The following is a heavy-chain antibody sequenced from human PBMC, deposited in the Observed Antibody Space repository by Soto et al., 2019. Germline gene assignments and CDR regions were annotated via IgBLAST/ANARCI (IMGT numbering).Heavy chain of an antibody. V-gene: IGHV3-23*01. D-gene: IGHD3-22*01. Sequence: GGSLRLSCAASGFTFSSYAMSWVRQAPGKGLEWVSAISGSGGSTYYADSVKGRFTISRDNSKNTLYLQMNSMRAEDTAFFYFAKDEWYDSSGYFNYSDYWGQGTLVTVSS. CDR1: GFTFSSYA. CDR3: AKDEWYDSSGYFNYSDY. J-gene: IGHJ4*02. CDR2: ISGSGGST.